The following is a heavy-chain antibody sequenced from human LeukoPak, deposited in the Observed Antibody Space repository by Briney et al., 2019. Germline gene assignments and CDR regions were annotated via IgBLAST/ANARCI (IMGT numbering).Heavy chain of an antibody. D-gene: IGHD5-18*01. CDR3: ARSVTAGYSYGPLFDY. CDR2: IYYSGST. Sequence: NWIRQHPGKGLEWIGYIYYSGSTYYNPSLKSRVTISVDTSKNQFSLKLSSVTAADTAVYYCARSVTAGYSYGPLFDYWGQGTLVTVSS. J-gene: IGHJ4*02. V-gene: IGHV4-31*02.